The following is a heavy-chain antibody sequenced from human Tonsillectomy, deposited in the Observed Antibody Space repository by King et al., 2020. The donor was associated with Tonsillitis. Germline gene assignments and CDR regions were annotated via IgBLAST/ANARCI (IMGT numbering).Heavy chain of an antibody. CDR1: GDTVSSYA. V-gene: IGHV1-69*09. D-gene: IGHD3-3*01. CDR2: IIPILGMA. J-gene: IGHJ4*02. Sequence: VQLVESGAEVKKPGSSVKVSCKASGDTVSSYAISWVRQAPGQGLEWMGRIIPILGMANYAQKFQGRVTITADKSTSTAYMELSSLRSEDTAVYYCARDSLGVAFDYWGQGTLVTVSS. CDR3: ARDSLGVAFDY.